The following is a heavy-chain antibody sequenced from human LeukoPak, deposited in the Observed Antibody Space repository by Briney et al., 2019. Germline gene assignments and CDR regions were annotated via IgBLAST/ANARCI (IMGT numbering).Heavy chain of an antibody. J-gene: IGHJ6*03. CDR1: GGTFSSYA. V-gene: IGHV1-69*05. D-gene: IGHD2-15*01. CDR3: ATNRDCSGGSCYPYYYYYMDV. CDR2: IIPIFGTA. Sequence: SVKVSCKASGGTFSSYAISWVRQAPGQGLERMGRIIPIFGTANYAQKFQGRVTITTDESTSTAYMELSSLRSEDTAVYYCATNRDCSGGSCYPYYYYYMDVWGKGTTVTVSS.